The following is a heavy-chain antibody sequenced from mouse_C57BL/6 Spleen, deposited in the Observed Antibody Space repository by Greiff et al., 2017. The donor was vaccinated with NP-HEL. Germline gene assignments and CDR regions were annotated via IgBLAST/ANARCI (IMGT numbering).Heavy chain of an antibody. CDR2: IDPSDSET. J-gene: IGHJ2*01. CDR3: ARDDYDGGGYFDH. CDR1: GYTFTSYW. Sequence: QVQLQQPGAELVRPGSSVKLSCKASGYTFTSYWMHWVKQRPIQGLEWIGNIDPSDSETHYNQKFKDKATLTVDKSSSTAYMQLSSLTSEDSAVYYCARDDYDGGGYFDHRGQGTTLTVSS. V-gene: IGHV1-52*01. D-gene: IGHD2-4*01.